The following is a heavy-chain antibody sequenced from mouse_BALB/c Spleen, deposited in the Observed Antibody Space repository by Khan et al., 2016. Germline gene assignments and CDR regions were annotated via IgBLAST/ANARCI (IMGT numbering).Heavy chain of an antibody. Sequence: EVQLLETGGGLVQPGGSRGLSCEGTGFTFSGFWMSWVRQTPGKTLEWIGDINSDGSAINYAPSIKDRFTIFRDNDKNTLYLQMNNVRSEDTATYFCLGGGGGNFDVWGAGTTVTVSS. CDR1: GFTFSGFW. V-gene: IGHV11-2*02. CDR3: LGGGGGNFDV. J-gene: IGHJ1*01. CDR2: INSDGSAI.